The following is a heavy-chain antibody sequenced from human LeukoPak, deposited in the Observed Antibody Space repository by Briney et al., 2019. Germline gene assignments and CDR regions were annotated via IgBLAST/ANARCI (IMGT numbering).Heavy chain of an antibody. Sequence: GESLKISCKGSGFTSTSYWIAWVRQMPGKGLEWMGIIYPGDSDTRYSPSFQGQVTISVDKSISTAYLQWSSLKASDTAMYYCARWVEYYYDSSGYYDYWGQGTLVTVSS. CDR3: ARWVEYYYDSSGYYDY. D-gene: IGHD3-22*01. J-gene: IGHJ4*02. CDR1: GFTSTSYW. V-gene: IGHV5-51*01. CDR2: IYPGDSDT.